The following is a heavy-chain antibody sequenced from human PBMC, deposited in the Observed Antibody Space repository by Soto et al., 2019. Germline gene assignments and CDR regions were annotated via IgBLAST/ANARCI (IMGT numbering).Heavy chain of an antibody. Sequence: GGSLRLSCAASGFTFDDYAMHWVRQAPGEGLEWVSGISWNSGSIGYADSVKGRFTISRDNAKNSLYLQMNSLRAEDTALYYCAKDEEDGSGSCNAFDIWGQGTMVTVSS. J-gene: IGHJ3*02. CDR1: GFTFDDYA. CDR2: ISWNSGSI. CDR3: AKDEEDGSGSCNAFDI. D-gene: IGHD3-10*01. V-gene: IGHV3-9*01.